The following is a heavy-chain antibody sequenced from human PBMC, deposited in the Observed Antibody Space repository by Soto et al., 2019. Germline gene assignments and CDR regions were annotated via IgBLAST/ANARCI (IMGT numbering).Heavy chain of an antibody. V-gene: IGHV1-46*01. CDR3: VRELRFSDWQIQQFDH. J-gene: IGHJ4*02. Sequence: ASVKVSCKASGYIFTNYYMHWVRQAPGQGLEWMGVINPSGGATSYAQNFQDRVTMTRDTSTTTIYMELTNLKSEDTAVYSCVRELRFSDWQIQQFDHWGQGTLVTVSS. D-gene: IGHD3-9*01. CDR2: INPSGGAT. CDR1: GYIFTNYY.